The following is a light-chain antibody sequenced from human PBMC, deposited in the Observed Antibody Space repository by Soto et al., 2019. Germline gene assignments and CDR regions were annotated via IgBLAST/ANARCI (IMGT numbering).Light chain of an antibody. CDR3: QQRSNWPRT. CDR2: GAS. J-gene: IGKJ5*01. V-gene: IGKV3-11*01. Sequence: TVRPQYLFTLSVSPGERAGLCGRASQSVTSDLAWYQQRPGQAPRLVIYGASNRATGIPARFSGSGSGTDFTLTISSLEPEDFAVYYCQQRSNWPRTFGQGTRL. CDR1: QSVTSD.